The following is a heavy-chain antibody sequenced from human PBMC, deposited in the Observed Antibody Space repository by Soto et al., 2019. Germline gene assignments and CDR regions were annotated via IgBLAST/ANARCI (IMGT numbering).Heavy chain of an antibody. CDR3: AKDTYFSETSRYHVFDY. D-gene: IGHD3-22*01. Sequence: GGSLRLSCEASGFTFSNYGTHWVRQAPGEGLEWVAHISYDGSNEHYTDSVKGRFTISRDNSKNMVFLHMNSLRPEDTAVYHCAKDTYFSETSRYHVFDYWGQGTPGTVAS. CDR2: ISYDGSNE. CDR1: GFTFSNYG. V-gene: IGHV3-30*18. J-gene: IGHJ4*02.